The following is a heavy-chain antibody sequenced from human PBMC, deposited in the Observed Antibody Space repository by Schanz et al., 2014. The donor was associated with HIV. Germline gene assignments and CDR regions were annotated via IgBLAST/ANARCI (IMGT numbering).Heavy chain of an antibody. J-gene: IGHJ6*02. CDR3: AKDRNWYDSKYRGKGNYYYFYGMDF. D-gene: IGHD3-22*01. Sequence: QVQLVESGGDLVKPGGSLRLSCTASGFSFSDYHMSWIRQAPGKGLEGGSSLSGSGSNIYYADSVKGRFTISRDNEHTPPPPTPAKGRFTISRDNGKNSLFLQMNSLRAEDTAVYYCAKDRNWYDSKYRGKGNYYYFYGMDFWGQGTTVTVSS. V-gene: IGHV3-11*01. CDR1: GFSFSDYH. CDR2: LSGSGSNI.